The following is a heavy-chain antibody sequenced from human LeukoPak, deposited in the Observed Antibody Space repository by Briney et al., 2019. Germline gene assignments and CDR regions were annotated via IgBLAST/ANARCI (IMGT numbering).Heavy chain of an antibody. CDR1: GYTLTGYY. V-gene: IGHV1-2*02. CDR3: ARAGVGYYYDSSGYYLAFDF. J-gene: IGHJ4*02. Sequence: ASVKASCKTSGYTLTGYYMRWERQTPGQGLEWVGWIHPNGGGTNYPQKCQGRVTMTRDTSMTTAYMELSSLRSDDAAVYYCARAGVGYYYDSSGYYLAFDFWGQGTLVTVSS. CDR2: IHPNGGGT. D-gene: IGHD3-22*01.